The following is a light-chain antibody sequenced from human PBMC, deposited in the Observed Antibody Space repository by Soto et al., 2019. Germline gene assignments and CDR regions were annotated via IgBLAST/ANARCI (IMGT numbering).Light chain of an antibody. J-gene: IGLJ3*02. CDR2: EVS. CDR3: SSYTSSSTPWV. Sequence: QSALTQPASVSGSPGQSITISCTGTSSDVGGYNYVSWYQQHPGKAPKLMIYEVSNRPSGVSNRFSGSKSGNTASLTISGIKAEDEADYYCSSYTSSSTPWVFGGGTKLTVL. V-gene: IGLV2-14*01. CDR1: SSDVGGYNY.